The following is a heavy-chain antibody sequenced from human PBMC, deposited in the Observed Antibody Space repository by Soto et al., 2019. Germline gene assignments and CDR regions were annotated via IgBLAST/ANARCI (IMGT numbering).Heavy chain of an antibody. CDR1: GFTFSTFS. CDR3: ARGPESGDF. CDR2: ISYDGSEK. V-gene: IGHV3-30*04. D-gene: IGHD1-26*01. Sequence: QVQLVESGGGVVQPGRSLRLSCATSGFTFSTFSMHWVRQAPGKGLEWVAHISYDGSEKDYADSVKGRFTISRDNSDNTLFLQMNSLTSEDTGAYYCARGPESGDFWGQGTLVTVPS. J-gene: IGHJ4*02.